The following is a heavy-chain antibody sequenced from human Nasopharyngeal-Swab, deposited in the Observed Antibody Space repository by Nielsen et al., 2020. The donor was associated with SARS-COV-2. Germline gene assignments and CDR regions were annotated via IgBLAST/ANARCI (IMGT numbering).Heavy chain of an antibody. D-gene: IGHD4-11*01. CDR3: AAYSSGPYYYYYGMDV. Sequence: SVKVSCKASGYTFTSYGISWVRQAPGQGLEWIGWIVVGSGNTNYAQKFQERVTITRDMSTSTAYMELSSLRSEDTAVYYYAAYSSGPYYYYYGMDVWGQGTTVTVS. V-gene: IGHV1-58*02. CDR1: GYTFTSYG. CDR2: IVVGSGNT. J-gene: IGHJ6*02.